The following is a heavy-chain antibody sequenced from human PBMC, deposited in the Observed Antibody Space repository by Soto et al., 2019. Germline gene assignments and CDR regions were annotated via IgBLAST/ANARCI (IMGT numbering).Heavy chain of an antibody. CDR1: GFTFTNYW. D-gene: IGHD3-16*01. J-gene: IGHJ4*02. CDR3: TRSITGYSYAET. V-gene: IGHV3-74*01. CDR2: IDSDGSST. Sequence: EVQLVESGGGLVQPGGSLRLSCAASGFTFTNYWMHWVRQAPGKGLVWVSRIDSDGSSTVYVDSVKGRFTISRDNAKNTRYLQMNSLRAEDTALYYCTRSITGYSYAETWGQGTLVTVSS.